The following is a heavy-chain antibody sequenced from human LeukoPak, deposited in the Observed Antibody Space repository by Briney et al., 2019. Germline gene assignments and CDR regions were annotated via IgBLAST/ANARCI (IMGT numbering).Heavy chain of an antibody. Sequence: PGGSLRLSCAASGFTFSRHSMNWVRQAPGKGLEWVSSSSTSSSYIYYADSVKGRFTISRDNAKNSLYLQMNSLRAEDTAVYYCAKDQFPVGATDNAFDIWGQGTMVTVSS. V-gene: IGHV3-21*04. D-gene: IGHD1-26*01. CDR1: GFTFSRHS. J-gene: IGHJ3*02. CDR2: SSTSSSYI. CDR3: AKDQFPVGATDNAFDI.